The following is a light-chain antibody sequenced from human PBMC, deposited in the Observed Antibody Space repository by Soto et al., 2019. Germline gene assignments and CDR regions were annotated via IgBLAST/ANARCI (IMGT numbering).Light chain of an antibody. Sequence: EILLTQSPATLSFSPGERATLSSRASQSITNYLAWFQQKPGQAPRLVIYDASHRATGIPARFSGSGSGTDFTLTISSLEPEDFAVYHCQQRSNWPRTFGQGTKVDIK. CDR1: QSITNY. CDR2: DAS. V-gene: IGKV3-11*01. J-gene: IGKJ1*01. CDR3: QQRSNWPRT.